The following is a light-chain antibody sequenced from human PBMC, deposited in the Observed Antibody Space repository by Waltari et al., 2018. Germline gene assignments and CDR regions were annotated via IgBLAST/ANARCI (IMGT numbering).Light chain of an antibody. CDR1: SSDIGAWKY. CDR3: CSYAGSYTWV. Sequence: QSALTQPRSVSGSPGQSVTISCSGTSSDIGAWKYVSWYQQHPGKAPKLLISEAIKRPSGVPDRFSGSKSGNTASLTISGLQAEDEAEYYCCSYAGSYTWVFGGGTKVTV. V-gene: IGLV2-11*01. CDR2: EAI. J-gene: IGLJ3*02.